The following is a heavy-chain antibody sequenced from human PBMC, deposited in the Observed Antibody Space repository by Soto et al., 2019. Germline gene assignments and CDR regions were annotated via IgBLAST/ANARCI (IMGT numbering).Heavy chain of an antibody. D-gene: IGHD3-10*01. V-gene: IGHV3-53*01. Sequence: PGGSLSLSCAASGFTVSSNYMSWVRQAPGKGLEWVSVIYSGGSTYYADSVKGRFTISRDNSKNTLYLQMNSLRAEDTAVYYCAREELEWFGGMDVWGQGTTVTVSS. CDR2: IYSGGST. J-gene: IGHJ6*02. CDR3: AREELEWFGGMDV. CDR1: GFTVSSNY.